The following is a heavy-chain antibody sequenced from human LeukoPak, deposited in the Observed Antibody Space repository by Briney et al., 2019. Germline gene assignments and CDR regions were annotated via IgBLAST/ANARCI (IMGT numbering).Heavy chain of an antibody. CDR2: IRASGGST. J-gene: IGHJ4*02. CDR3: AIERGEMATWLSLHDY. Sequence: GGCLRHSRAASRFTFSSYAMSWVSPEAGKGRGWVAAIRASGGSTYYPDSVKGRFTIYRDNSKNTLYLLMNSLRAEDTAVYYCAIERGEMATWLSLHDYWGQGTLVTVSS. D-gene: IGHD5-24*01. CDR1: RFTFSSYA. V-gene: IGHV3-23*01.